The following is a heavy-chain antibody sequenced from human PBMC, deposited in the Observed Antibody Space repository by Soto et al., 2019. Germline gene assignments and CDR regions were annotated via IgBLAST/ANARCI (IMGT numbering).Heavy chain of an antibody. CDR1: GFTFSSYA. CDR3: ARAQRYGDFDP. Sequence: PGGSLRLSCAASGFTFSSYAMSWVRQAPGKGLEWVSAINGGGDSTYYADSVTGRFTISRDNAKNTLYLQMNSLRAEDTAVYYCARAQRYGDFDPWGQGTLVTVSS. J-gene: IGHJ5*02. CDR2: INGGGDST. V-gene: IGHV3-23*01. D-gene: IGHD3-10*01.